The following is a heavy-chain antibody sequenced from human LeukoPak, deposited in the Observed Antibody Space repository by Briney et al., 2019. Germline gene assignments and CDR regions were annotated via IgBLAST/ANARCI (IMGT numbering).Heavy chain of an antibody. CDR1: GFTVSSNY. D-gene: IGHD2/OR15-2a*01. J-gene: IGHJ4*02. CDR2: IYSGGST. CDR3: ARDWFHAIDY. V-gene: IGHV3-53*01. Sequence: GGSLRLSCAASGFTVSSNYMSWVRQAPGKGLEWVSVIYSGGSTYYAESVKGRFTISRDNAKNTLYLQMNSLRAEDTAVYYCARDWFHAIDYWGQGTLVTVSS.